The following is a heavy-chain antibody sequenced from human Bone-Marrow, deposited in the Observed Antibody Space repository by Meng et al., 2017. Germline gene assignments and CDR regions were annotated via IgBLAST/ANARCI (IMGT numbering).Heavy chain of an antibody. V-gene: IGHV4-34*01. D-gene: IGHD3-10*01. CDR3: ARGLWFGEFYRDY. Sequence: SETLSLTCAVYGGSFSGYYWSWIRQPPGKGLEWIGEINHSGSTNYNPSLKSRVTISVDTSKNQFSLKLSSVPAADTAVYYCARGLWFGEFYRDYWGQGTLVTVSS. CDR1: GGSFSGYY. J-gene: IGHJ4*02. CDR2: INHSGST.